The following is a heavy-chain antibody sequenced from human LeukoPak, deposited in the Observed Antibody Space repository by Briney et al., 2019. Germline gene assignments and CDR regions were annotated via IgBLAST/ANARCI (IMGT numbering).Heavy chain of an antibody. D-gene: IGHD3-10*01. CDR1: GFTFSSYA. V-gene: IGHV3-23*01. CDR2: ISGSRDST. J-gene: IGHJ3*02. CDR3: ARDRTGRAFDI. Sequence: PGGTLRLSCAASGFTFSSYAMSWVRQAPGKGVERGSGISGSRDSTYYAHSVKRRFTISRDNAKNSLYLQMNSLRAEDTAVYYCARDRTGRAFDIWGQGTMVTVSS.